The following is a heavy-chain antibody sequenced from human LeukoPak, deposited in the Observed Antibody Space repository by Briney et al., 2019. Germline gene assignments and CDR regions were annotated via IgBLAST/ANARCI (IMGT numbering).Heavy chain of an antibody. V-gene: IGHV3-30-3*01. J-gene: IGHJ4*02. CDR1: GFTFSSYA. CDR2: IPYDGSNK. Sequence: GGSLRLSCAASGFTFSSYAMHWVRQAPGKGLEWVAVIPYDGSNKYYADSVKGRFTISRDNSKNTLYLQMNSLRAEDTAVYYCARGGGSGWSAFDYWGQGTLVTVSS. CDR3: ARGGGSGWSAFDY. D-gene: IGHD6-19*01.